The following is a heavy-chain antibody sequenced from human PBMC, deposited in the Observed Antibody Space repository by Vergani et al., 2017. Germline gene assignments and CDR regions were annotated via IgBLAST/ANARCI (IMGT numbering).Heavy chain of an antibody. D-gene: IGHD6-13*01. CDR1: GFTFSSYA. CDR2: ISGSGGST. V-gene: IGHV3-23*01. J-gene: IGHJ6*02. Sequence: EVQLLESGGGLVQPGGSLRLSCAASGFTFSSYAMSWVRQAPGQGLEWVAAISGSGGSTYYADAVKGRFTLSRDKSKNTLYLQMNSLRAEDTAVYYCAKSGYSSSWYGDYVYYYGMDVWGQGTTVTVSS. CDR3: AKSGYSSSWYGDYVYYYGMDV.